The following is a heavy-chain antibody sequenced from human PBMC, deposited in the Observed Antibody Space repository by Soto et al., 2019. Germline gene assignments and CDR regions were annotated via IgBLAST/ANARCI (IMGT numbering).Heavy chain of an antibody. CDR1: GFSVGSYG. V-gene: IGHV3-23*01. CDR2: SGSGSSI. J-gene: IGHJ4*02. CDR3: AKGRGSNWSVVCFDY. D-gene: IGHD1-1*01. Sequence: GGSLRLSCTVSGFSVGSYGMSWVRQAPGKGLGCVSSSGSGSSIFYEDSVKGRFTISRENAKNTLFVQMNGLRAEDTAVYHCAKGRGSNWSVVCFDYWGQGALVTVSS.